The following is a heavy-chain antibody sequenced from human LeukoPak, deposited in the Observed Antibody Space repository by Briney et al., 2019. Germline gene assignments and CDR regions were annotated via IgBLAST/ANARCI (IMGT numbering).Heavy chain of an antibody. Sequence: SETLSLTCTVSGGSISSGSYYWSWIRQPAGKGLEWIGEINHSGSTNYNPSIKSRVTISVDTSKNQFSLKLSSVTAADTAVYYCARALPKISGGSCYYACYYYYYMDVWGKGTTVTVSS. J-gene: IGHJ6*03. D-gene: IGHD2-15*01. CDR1: GGSISSGSYY. CDR3: ARALPKISGGSCYYACYYYYYMDV. V-gene: IGHV4-61*10. CDR2: INHSGST.